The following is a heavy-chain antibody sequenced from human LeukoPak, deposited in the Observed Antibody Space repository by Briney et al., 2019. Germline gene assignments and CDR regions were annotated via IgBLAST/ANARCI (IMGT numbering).Heavy chain of an antibody. Sequence: ASVKVSCKVSGHTPTEISMHWVRQAPGKGFEWMGGVDPEDGETIYAQKLQGRVTMTEDTSTDTAYMELSSLRSEDTAVYYCATHFDSSGPDAFDIWGQGTMVIVSS. CDR1: GHTPTEIS. D-gene: IGHD3-22*01. V-gene: IGHV1-24*01. CDR2: VDPEDGET. CDR3: ATHFDSSGPDAFDI. J-gene: IGHJ3*02.